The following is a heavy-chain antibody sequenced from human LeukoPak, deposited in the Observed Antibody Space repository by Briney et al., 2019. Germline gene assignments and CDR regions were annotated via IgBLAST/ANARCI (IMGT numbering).Heavy chain of an antibody. CDR1: GGTFSSYA. D-gene: IGHD3-3*01. CDR2: IIPIFGTA. CDR3: ARVSTQAPKDITIFGVVTYTHLDYGMDV. J-gene: IGHJ6*02. V-gene: IGHV1-69*06. Sequence: SVKVSCKASGGTFSSYAMSWVRQAPGQGLEWMGAIIPIFGTANYAQKFQGRVTITADKSTSTAYMELSSLRSEDTAVYYCARVSTQAPKDITIFGVVTYTHLDYGMDVWGQGTTVTVSS.